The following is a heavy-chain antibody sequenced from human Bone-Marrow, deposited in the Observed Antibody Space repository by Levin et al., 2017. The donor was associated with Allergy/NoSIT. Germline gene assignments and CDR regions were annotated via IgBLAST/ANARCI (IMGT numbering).Heavy chain of an antibody. Sequence: LSLTCAASGFTFDDYAMHWVRQAPGKGLEWVSGISWNSGSIGYADSVKGRFTISRDNAKNSLYLQMNSLRAEDTALYYCAKDQIAVAGGWFDPWGQGTLVTVSS. D-gene: IGHD6-19*01. CDR3: AKDQIAVAGGWFDP. J-gene: IGHJ5*02. CDR1: GFTFDDYA. V-gene: IGHV3-9*01. CDR2: ISWNSGSI.